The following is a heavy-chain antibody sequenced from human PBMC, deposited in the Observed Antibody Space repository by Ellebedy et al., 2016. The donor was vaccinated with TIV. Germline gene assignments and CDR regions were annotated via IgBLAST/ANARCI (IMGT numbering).Heavy chain of an antibody. V-gene: IGHV4-59*01. CDR2: NHYTGGT. D-gene: IGHD4-17*01. CDR3: ARDYGNYHGLDV. Sequence: MPGGSLRLSCTVSGASITSNFGDPVRQPPGKGLEWLGLNHYTGGTKFNPSLKSRLTMSADTSKNQFSLSLSSVTVADTAVYYCARDYGNYHGLDVWGQGTAVTVSS. J-gene: IGHJ6*02. CDR1: GASITSNF.